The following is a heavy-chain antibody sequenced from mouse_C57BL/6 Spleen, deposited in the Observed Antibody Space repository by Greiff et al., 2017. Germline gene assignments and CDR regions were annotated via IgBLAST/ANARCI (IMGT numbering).Heavy chain of an antibody. J-gene: IGHJ4*01. CDR1: GYTFTDYE. V-gene: IGHV1-15*01. CDR3: TKKGSNIMYY. CDR2: IDPETGGT. D-gene: IGHD3-3*01. Sequence: QVQLQQPGAELVRPGASVTLSCKASGYTFTDYEMHWVKQTPVHGLEWIGAIDPETGGTAYNQKFKGKAILTAAKSSSTAYMELRSLTSEDSSVYYWTKKGSNIMYYRCQGPSVSSSS.